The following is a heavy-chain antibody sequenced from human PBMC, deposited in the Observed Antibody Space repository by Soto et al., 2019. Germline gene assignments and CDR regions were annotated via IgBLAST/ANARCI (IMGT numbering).Heavy chain of an antibody. Sequence: EVQLVVSGGGLVQPGGSLRLSCAASGFTFTTYWMHWVRQGPGKGPVWVSRITPDGSLTPYANSVKGRFTISRDNAQNTVYLQMNSLRAEDTAIYYCARDEGVPMVRGFDKWGQGILVAVSS. V-gene: IGHV3-74*03. CDR1: GFTFTTYW. CDR3: ARDEGVPMVRGFDK. J-gene: IGHJ4*02. D-gene: IGHD3-10*01. CDR2: ITPDGSLT.